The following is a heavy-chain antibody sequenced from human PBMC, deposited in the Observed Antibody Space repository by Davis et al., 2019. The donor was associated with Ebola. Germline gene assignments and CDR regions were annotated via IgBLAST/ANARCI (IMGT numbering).Heavy chain of an antibody. CDR1: GYTLTEFS. Sequence: AASVKVSCKVSGYTLTEFSMHWVRQAPGKGLEWMGGFDPEDGETIYAQKFQGRVTMTRDTSTSTVYMELSSLRSEDTAVYYCARDRWIQLWKNYYYYGMDVWGQGTTVTVSS. D-gene: IGHD5-18*01. CDR2: FDPEDGET. V-gene: IGHV1-24*01. J-gene: IGHJ6*02. CDR3: ARDRWIQLWKNYYYYGMDV.